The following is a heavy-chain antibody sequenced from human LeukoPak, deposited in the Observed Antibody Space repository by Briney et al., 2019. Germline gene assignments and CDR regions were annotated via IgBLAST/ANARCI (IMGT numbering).Heavy chain of an antibody. D-gene: IGHD4-23*01. J-gene: IGHJ6*02. CDR1: GYTLTELV. CDR2: FDPEVSVR. V-gene: IGHV1-24*01. Sequence: GASVKVSCKVSGYTLTELVIHWVRQAPGKGLEWMGGFDPEVSVRIYAQKFQGRVTMTEDTSTDTAYMELSSLRSEDTAVYYCATGDYGGYYGMDVWGQGTTVTVSS. CDR3: ATGDYGGYYGMDV.